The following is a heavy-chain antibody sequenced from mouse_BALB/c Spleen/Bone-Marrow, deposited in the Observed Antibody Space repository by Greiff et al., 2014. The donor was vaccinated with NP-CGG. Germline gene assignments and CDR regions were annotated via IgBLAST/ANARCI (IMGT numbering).Heavy chain of an antibody. D-gene: IGHD5-1*01. V-gene: IGHV7-3*02. CDR1: GFTFTDYF. J-gene: IGHJ2*01. CDR2: IRNKANGYTT. CDR3: ARDYSGYFDF. Sequence: EVQLVESGGGLVQPGGSLRLSCTTSGFTFTDYFMTWVRQPPGKALEWLGFIRNKANGYTTEYNPSVKGRFTISRDTSQGILYLQMNTLRVEDSAIYFCARDYSGYFDFWGQGTTLTVSS.